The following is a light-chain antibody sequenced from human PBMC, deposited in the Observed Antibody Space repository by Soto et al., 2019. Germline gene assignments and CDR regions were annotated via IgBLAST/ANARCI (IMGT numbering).Light chain of an antibody. CDR3: CSYAGSYTYV. CDR2: DVL. V-gene: IGLV2-11*01. CDR1: NSDVGGYNY. Sequence: QYVLTEPRAVSGTPGQSVTISCTGTNSDVGGYNYVSWYQHHPGKAPKLMIYDVLKRPSGVPDRFSGSKSGNTASLTISGLQAEDEADYYCCSYAGSYTYVFGTGTKVTVL. J-gene: IGLJ1*01.